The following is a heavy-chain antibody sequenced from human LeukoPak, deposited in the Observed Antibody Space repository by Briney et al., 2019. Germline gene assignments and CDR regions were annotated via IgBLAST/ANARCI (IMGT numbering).Heavy chain of an antibody. V-gene: IGHV4-59*08. Sequence: SETLSLTCTVSSGSINSYCWSWIRQSPGKGLEWIGYIYYSGSTNYNPYLKSRLTISVDTSKNQFSLKLSSVTAADTAVYYCARSSAHAAMPFDYWGQGTLVTVSS. CDR1: SGSINSYC. CDR3: ARSSAHAAMPFDY. J-gene: IGHJ4*02. CDR2: IYYSGST. D-gene: IGHD2-2*01.